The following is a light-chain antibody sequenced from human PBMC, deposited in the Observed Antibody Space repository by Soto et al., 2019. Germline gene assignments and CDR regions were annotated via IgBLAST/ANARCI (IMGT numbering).Light chain of an antibody. CDR3: QQQNSYSPLT. Sequence: DIQMTQSPSTLSASVGDRVTITCRASQSISSWLAWYQQKPGKAPKLLIYDASSLESGVPSSFSGSGSRTEFTLTISSRQPDDFATYYCQQQNSYSPLTFGQGTKVEIK. CDR1: QSISSW. J-gene: IGKJ1*01. CDR2: DAS. V-gene: IGKV1-5*01.